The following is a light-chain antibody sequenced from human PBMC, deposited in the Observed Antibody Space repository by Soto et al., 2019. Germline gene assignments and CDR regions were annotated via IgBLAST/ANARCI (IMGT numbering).Light chain of an antibody. CDR3: SSYTSSSTWV. Sequence: QSALTQPPSVSGSPGQSVTISCTGSSSDVGGYNRVSWYQQPPGTAPKLKIYEVSNRPSGVPDRFSGSKSGNTASLTISGLQAEDEGDFYCSSYTSSSTWVFGGGTQLTVL. CDR2: EVS. J-gene: IGLJ7*01. CDR1: SSDVGGYNR. V-gene: IGLV2-18*02.